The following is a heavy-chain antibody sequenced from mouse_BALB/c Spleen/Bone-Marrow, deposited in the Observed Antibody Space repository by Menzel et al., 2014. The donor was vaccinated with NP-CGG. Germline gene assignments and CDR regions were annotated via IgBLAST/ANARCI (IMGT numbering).Heavy chain of an antibody. D-gene: IGHD2-1*01. CDR2: INSNGGST. V-gene: IGHV5-6-3*01. CDR3: VRGNYGNYVDYFDF. J-gene: IGHJ2*01. CDR1: GFTFSNYG. Sequence: EVKVVESGGGLVQPEGSLKLSCAASGFTFSNYGMSWVRQTPDKRLELVATINSNGGSTYYPDSVKGRFTISRDTAKNTLYLQMSSLKSEETAMYYCVRGNYGNYVDYFDFWGQGTTLTVSS.